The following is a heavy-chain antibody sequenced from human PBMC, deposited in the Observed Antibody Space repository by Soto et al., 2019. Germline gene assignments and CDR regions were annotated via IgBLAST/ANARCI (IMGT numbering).Heavy chain of an antibody. CDR1: GFTFSSYW. J-gene: IGHJ4*02. CDR3: ARARADYYESSGYPLGY. CDR2: IKQDGSEK. Sequence: EVQLVESGGGLVQPGGSLRLSCAASGFTFSSYWMSWVRQAPGKGLEWVANIKQDGSEKYYVDSVKGRFTISRDNAKNSLYLQMNSLRAEDTAVYYCARARADYYESSGYPLGYWGQGPLVTVS. D-gene: IGHD3-22*01. V-gene: IGHV3-7*04.